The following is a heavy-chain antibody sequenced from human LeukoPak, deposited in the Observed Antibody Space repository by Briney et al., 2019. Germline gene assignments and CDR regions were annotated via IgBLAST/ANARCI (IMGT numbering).Heavy chain of an antibody. D-gene: IGHD4-17*01. V-gene: IGHV1-2*02. CDR3: ARVLGTIYGDYDKTGLDY. Sequence: ASVKVSCKASGYTFTGYYMHWVRQAPGQGLEWMGWINPNSGGTNYAQKFQGRVTMTRDTSISTAYMEPSRLRSDDTAVYYCARVLGTIYGDYDKTGLDYWGQGTLVTVSS. J-gene: IGHJ4*02. CDR2: INPNSGGT. CDR1: GYTFTGYY.